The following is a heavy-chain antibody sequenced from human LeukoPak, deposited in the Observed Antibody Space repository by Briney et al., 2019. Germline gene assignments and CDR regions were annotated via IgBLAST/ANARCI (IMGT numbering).Heavy chain of an antibody. Sequence: SETLSLTCTVSGGSISPYYWSWIRQPPGKGLEWIGYIYYSGSGGTNHNLSLKSRVTISVDTSKNQFSLKLSSVTAADTAVYYCARHAVYAGSGWSFDYWGQGTLVTVSS. D-gene: IGHD6-19*01. CDR1: GGSISPYY. J-gene: IGHJ4*02. CDR2: IYYSGSGGT. CDR3: ARHAVYAGSGWSFDY. V-gene: IGHV4-59*08.